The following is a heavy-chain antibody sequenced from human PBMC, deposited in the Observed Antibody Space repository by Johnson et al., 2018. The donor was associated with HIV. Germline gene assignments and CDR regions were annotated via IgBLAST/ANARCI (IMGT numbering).Heavy chain of an antibody. CDR1: GFTVGDYA. D-gene: IGHD5-18*01. CDR3: AKDGHSYGRGPDAFDI. CDR2: IRSKAYGGTT. V-gene: IGHV3-49*04. Sequence: VQLVESGGDLVQPGRSLRLSCTASGFTVGDYAMNWVRQAPGKGLEWIGFIRSKAYGGTTEYAASVKGRFTISRDDSKSIAYLQMNSLKTEDTAVYYCAKDGHSYGRGPDAFDIWGQGTMVTVSS. J-gene: IGHJ3*02.